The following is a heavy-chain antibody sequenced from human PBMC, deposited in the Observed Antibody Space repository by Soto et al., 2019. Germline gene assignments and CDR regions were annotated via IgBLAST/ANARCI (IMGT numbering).Heavy chain of an antibody. Sequence: WXSVKVSCKASGYTLTGYYMHWVRQAPGQGLEWMGWINPNSGGTNYAQKFQGRVTMTRDTSISTAYMELSRLRSDDTAVYYCAREMPNIAVALEGFDYWGQGTLVTASS. CDR1: GYTLTGYY. CDR2: INPNSGGT. CDR3: AREMPNIAVALEGFDY. D-gene: IGHD6-19*01. V-gene: IGHV1-2*02. J-gene: IGHJ4*02.